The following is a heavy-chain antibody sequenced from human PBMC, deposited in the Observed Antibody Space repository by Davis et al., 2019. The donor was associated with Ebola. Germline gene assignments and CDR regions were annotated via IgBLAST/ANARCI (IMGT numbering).Heavy chain of an antibody. CDR1: GFTFSNAW. CDR3: TTKRYNWNYGGGMDV. D-gene: IGHD1-7*01. CDR2: IKSKTDGGTT. V-gene: IGHV3-15*07. J-gene: IGHJ6*02. Sequence: GESLKISCAASGFTFSNAWMNWVRQAPGKGLEWVGRIKSKTDGGTTDYAAPVKGRFTISRDDSKNTLYLQMNSLKTEDTAVYYCTTKRYNWNYGGGMDVWGQGTTVTVSS.